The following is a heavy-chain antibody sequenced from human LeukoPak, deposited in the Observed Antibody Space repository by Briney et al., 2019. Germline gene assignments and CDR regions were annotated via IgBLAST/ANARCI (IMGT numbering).Heavy chain of an antibody. CDR3: ARRALLGYYGMDV. Sequence: GGSLRLSCAASGFTVSSNYMSWVRQAPGKGLEWVSVIYSGGSTYYADSVKGRFTISRDNSKNTLYLQMNSLRAEDTAVYYCARRALLGYYGMDVWGQGTTVTVSS. V-gene: IGHV3-66*01. D-gene: IGHD2/OR15-2a*01. CDR1: GFTVSSNY. CDR2: IYSGGST. J-gene: IGHJ6*02.